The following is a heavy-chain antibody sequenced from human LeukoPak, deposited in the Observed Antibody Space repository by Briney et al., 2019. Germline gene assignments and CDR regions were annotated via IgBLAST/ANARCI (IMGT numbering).Heavy chain of an antibody. V-gene: IGHV4-34*01. J-gene: IGHJ4*02. Sequence: SETLSLTCAVYGGSFSGYYWSWIRQPPGKGLEWIGEINHSGSTNYNPSLKSRVTISVDTSKNQFSLKLSSVTAADTAVYHCARVRGDIYYYGSGSYSCWGQGTLVTVSS. CDR3: ARVRGDIYYYGSGSYSC. D-gene: IGHD3-10*01. CDR2: INHSGST. CDR1: GGSFSGYY.